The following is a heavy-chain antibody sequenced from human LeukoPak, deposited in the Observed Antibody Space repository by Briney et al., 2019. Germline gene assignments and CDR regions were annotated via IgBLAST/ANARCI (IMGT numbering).Heavy chain of an antibody. D-gene: IGHD2-2*01. CDR1: GGTFSSYA. V-gene: IGHV1-69*06. CDR2: IIPIFGTA. J-gene: IGHJ5*02. CDR3: ARVSGRSEYQLLLFHWFDP. Sequence: ASVKVSCKASGGTFSSYAISWVRQAPGQGLEWMGGIIPIFGTANYAQKFQGRVTITADKSTSTAYMELSSLRSEDTAVYYCARVSGRSEYQLLLFHWFDPWGQGTLVSVSS.